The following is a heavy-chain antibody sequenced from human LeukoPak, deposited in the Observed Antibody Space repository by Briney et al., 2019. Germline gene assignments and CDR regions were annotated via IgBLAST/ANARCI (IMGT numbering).Heavy chain of an antibody. V-gene: IGHV3-21*01. CDR1: GFPFSGSG. J-gene: IGHJ1*01. CDR2: ISSSSSYI. D-gene: IGHD3-22*01. CDR3: ARDSTVGYYDSSGEGTEYFQH. Sequence: NSGSSLRLSCAASGFPFSGSGMTWVRQAPGKGLEWVSSISSSSSYIYYADSVKGRFTISRDNAKNSLYLQMNSLRAEDTAVYYCARDSTVGYYDSSGEGTEYFQHWGQGTLVTVSS.